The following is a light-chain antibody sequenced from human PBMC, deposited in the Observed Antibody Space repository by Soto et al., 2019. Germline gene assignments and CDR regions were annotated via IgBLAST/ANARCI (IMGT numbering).Light chain of an antibody. Sequence: DIHMTQSPSTLSASSGDRVTITFRASQSISTWLAWYQQKPGKAPKLLIYGASSLASGVPSRFSGSGSGTEFTLTISSLQPDDFATYYCQQHNGYSERMFGQGTKVDIK. CDR1: QSISTW. V-gene: IGKV1-5*01. CDR3: QQHNGYSERM. CDR2: GAS. J-gene: IGKJ1*01.